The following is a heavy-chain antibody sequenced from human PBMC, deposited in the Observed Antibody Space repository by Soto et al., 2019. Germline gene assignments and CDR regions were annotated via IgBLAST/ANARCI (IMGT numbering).Heavy chain of an antibody. J-gene: IGHJ4*02. CDR2: ISYDGSNK. V-gene: IGHV3-30-3*01. CDR3: ASGPPAVASYGVY. Sequence: QVQLVESGGGVVQPGRSLRLSCAASGFTFSSYAMHWVRQAPGKGLEWVAVISYDGSNKYYADSVKGRFTISRDNSKNTLYLQMNSLRAEETAVYYCASGPPAVASYGVYWGQGTLVTVSS. CDR1: GFTFSSYA. D-gene: IGHD2-2*01.